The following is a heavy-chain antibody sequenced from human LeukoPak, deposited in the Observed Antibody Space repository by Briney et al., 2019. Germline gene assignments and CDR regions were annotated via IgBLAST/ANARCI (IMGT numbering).Heavy chain of an antibody. CDR3: ARGPELYCGSGSYYYYYYYYMDV. J-gene: IGHJ6*03. CDR1: GYTFTGYY. V-gene: IGHV1-2*02. CDR2: INANSVVT. D-gene: IGHD3-10*01. Sequence: ASVKVSCKASGYTFTGYYMHWGRQAPGQGLEWRGWINANSVVTNYAQKFQGRVTLTRDTSISTVYMELRRLRSDDTAVYYCARGPELYCGSGSYYYYYYYYMDVWGKGTTVTVSS.